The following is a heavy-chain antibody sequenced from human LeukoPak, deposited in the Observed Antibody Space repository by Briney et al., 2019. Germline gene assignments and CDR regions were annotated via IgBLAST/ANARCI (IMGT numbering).Heavy chain of an antibody. CDR3: ARLPARSYYDILTGYHLDY. Sequence: GESLKISCKGSGYSFTSYWIGWVRQMPGKGLEWMGIIYPGDSDTRYSPSFQGQVTISADKSISTAYLQWSSLKASDTAMYYCARLPARSYYDILTGYHLDYWGQGTLVTVSS. CDR1: GYSFTSYW. J-gene: IGHJ4*02. CDR2: IYPGDSDT. D-gene: IGHD3-9*01. V-gene: IGHV5-51*01.